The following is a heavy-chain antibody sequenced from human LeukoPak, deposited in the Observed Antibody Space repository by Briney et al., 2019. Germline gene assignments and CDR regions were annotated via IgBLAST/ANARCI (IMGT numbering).Heavy chain of an antibody. CDR2: IWYDGSNK. D-gene: IGHD2-15*01. J-gene: IGHJ4*02. Sequence: GGSLRLSCAASRFTFSNYGMHWVRQAPGKGLEWVAVIWYDGSNKYYADSVKGRFTVSRDNSKNTLYLQMNSLRAEDTAVYYCARDKAAAFGCWGQGTLVTVSS. V-gene: IGHV3-33*01. CDR3: ARDKAAAFGC. CDR1: RFTFSNYG.